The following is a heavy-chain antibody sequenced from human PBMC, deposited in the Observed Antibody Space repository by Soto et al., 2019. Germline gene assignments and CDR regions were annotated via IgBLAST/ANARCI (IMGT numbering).Heavy chain of an antibody. CDR1: GFTFSSYW. D-gene: IGHD6-13*01. J-gene: IGHJ6*02. Sequence: EVQLVESGGGLVQPGGSLRLSCAASGFTFSSYWMHWVRQAPGKGLVWVSRINSDGSSTRYADSVKGRFTISRDNAKNTLYLQMNSLRAEDTAVYYCASLLAAAGYYYYYGMDVWGQGTTVTVSS. CDR3: ASLLAAAGYYYYYGMDV. V-gene: IGHV3-74*01. CDR2: INSDGSST.